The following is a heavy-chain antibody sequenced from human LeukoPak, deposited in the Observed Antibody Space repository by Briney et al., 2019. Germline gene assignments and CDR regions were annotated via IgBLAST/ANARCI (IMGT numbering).Heavy chain of an antibody. Sequence: KPGGSLRLSCAASGFTFNSYTMNWVRQAPGKGLEWVASISYSSEYIYNADPVKGRSTTSRANAKNTPFLQMTSLRAQTPAVYYCARDGGGYDRFDWGGQGTLVTVSS. D-gene: IGHD5-12*01. CDR2: ISYSSEYI. J-gene: IGHJ4*02. CDR1: GFTFNSYT. CDR3: ARDGGGYDRFDW. V-gene: IGHV3-21*01.